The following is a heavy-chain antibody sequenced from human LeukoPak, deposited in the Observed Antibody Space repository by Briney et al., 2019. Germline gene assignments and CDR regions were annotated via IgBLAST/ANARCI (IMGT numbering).Heavy chain of an antibody. CDR1: GFTFTSYG. J-gene: IGHJ4*02. V-gene: IGHV1-18*01. D-gene: IGHD3-10*01. CDR3: ARDGGNLLWFGELLPYPHY. Sequence: ASVKVSCKASGFTFTSYGISWVRQAPGQGLEWMGWTSAYNGNTNYAQKLQGRVTMTTDTSTSTAYMELRSPRSDDTAVYYCARDGGNLLWFGELLPYPHYWGQGTLVTVSS. CDR2: TSAYNGNT.